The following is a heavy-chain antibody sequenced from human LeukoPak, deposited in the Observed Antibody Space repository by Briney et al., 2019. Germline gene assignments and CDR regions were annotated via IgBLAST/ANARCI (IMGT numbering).Heavy chain of an antibody. CDR1: GFTFSSYG. V-gene: IGHV3-23*01. CDR3: AKDLGDYDYVWGSLDY. CDR2: ISGSGGST. D-gene: IGHD3-16*01. Sequence: GGSLRLSCAASGFTFSSYGMSWVRQAPGKGLEWVSAISGSGGSTYYADSVKGRFTISRDNSKNTLYLQMNSLRAEDTAVYYCAKDLGDYDYVWGSLDYWGQGTLVTVSS. J-gene: IGHJ4*02.